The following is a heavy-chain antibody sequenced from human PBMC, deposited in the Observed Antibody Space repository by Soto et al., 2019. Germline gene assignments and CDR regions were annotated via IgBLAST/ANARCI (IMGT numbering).Heavy chain of an antibody. CDR1: GFTFSSYS. CDR3: ARGRSSSWFEDFDY. J-gene: IGHJ4*02. D-gene: IGHD6-13*01. V-gene: IGHV3-21*01. Sequence: EVQLVESGGGLVKPGGSLRLSCAASGFTFSSYSMNWVRQAPGKGLEWVSSISSSRSYIYYADSVKGRFTISRDNAKNSLYLQMNSLRAEDTAVYYCARGRSSSWFEDFDYWGQGTLVTVSS. CDR2: ISSSRSYI.